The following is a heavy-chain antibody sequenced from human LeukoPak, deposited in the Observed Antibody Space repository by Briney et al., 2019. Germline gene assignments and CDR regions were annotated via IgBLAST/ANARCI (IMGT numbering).Heavy chain of an antibody. CDR1: GFTFSSYA. CDR2: ISSNGGST. V-gene: IGHV3-64*01. J-gene: IGHJ4*02. Sequence: PGGSLRLSCAASGFTFSSYAMHWVRQAPGKGLEYVSAISSNGGSTYYANSVKGRFTISRDNSKNTLYLQMGSLRAEDMAVYYCARAITGTTMGMGTYSDYWGQGTLVTVSS. D-gene: IGHD1-7*01. CDR3: ARAITGTTMGMGTYSDY.